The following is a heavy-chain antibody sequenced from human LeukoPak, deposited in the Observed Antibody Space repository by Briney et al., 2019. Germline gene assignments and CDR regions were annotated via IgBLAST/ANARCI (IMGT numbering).Heavy chain of an antibody. CDR1: GYRFTNYW. V-gene: IGHV5-51*01. D-gene: IGHD1-26*01. J-gene: IGHJ4*02. CDR2: IYPGDSET. Sequence: GESLKISCKGSGYRFTNYWIGWVRQMPGKGLEWMGIIYPGDSETRYSPSLQGQVTISADKSISTAYLQWSSLKALDTAMYYCARRRDLYSGSYYPFDYWGQGTLVTVSS. CDR3: ARRRDLYSGSYYPFDY.